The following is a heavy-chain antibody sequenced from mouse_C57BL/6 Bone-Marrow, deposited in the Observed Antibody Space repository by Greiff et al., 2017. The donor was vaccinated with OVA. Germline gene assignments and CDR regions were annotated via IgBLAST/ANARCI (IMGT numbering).Heavy chain of an antibody. Sequence: QLQQPGAELVRPGSSVKLSCKASGYTFTSYWMHWVKQRPIQGLEWIGNIDPSDSETHYNQKFKDKATLTVDKSSSTAYMQLSSLTSEDSAVYYCARSTTVVANWYFDVWGTGTTVTVSS. D-gene: IGHD1-1*01. V-gene: IGHV1-52*01. CDR1: GYTFTSYW. J-gene: IGHJ1*03. CDR2: IDPSDSET. CDR3: ARSTTVVANWYFDV.